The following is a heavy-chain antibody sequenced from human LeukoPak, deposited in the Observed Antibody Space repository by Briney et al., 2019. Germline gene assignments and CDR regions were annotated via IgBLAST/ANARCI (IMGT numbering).Heavy chain of an antibody. J-gene: IGHJ4*02. CDR3: AKDMGQQWLVFDY. CDR2: ISWNSGSI. V-gene: IGHV3-9*01. D-gene: IGHD6-19*01. Sequence: PGGSLRLSCAASGFTFDDYAMRWVRQAPGKGLEWVSGISWNSGSIGYADSVKGRFTISRDNAKNSLYLQMNSLRAEDTALYYCAKDMGQQWLVFDYWGQGTLVTVSS. CDR1: GFTFDDYA.